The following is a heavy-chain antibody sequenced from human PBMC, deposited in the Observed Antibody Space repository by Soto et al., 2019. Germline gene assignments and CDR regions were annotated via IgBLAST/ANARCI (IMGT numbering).Heavy chain of an antibody. D-gene: IGHD6-13*01. J-gene: IGHJ5*02. CDR1: GGSISSGGYY. Sequence: QVQLQESGPGLVKPSQTLSLTCTVSGGSISSGGYYWSWIRQHPGKGLEWVGYIYYSGSNYYNPSLKSRVTISVDTSKNQFTLKLSSVTAADTAVYYCARVSSSWYAPFDPWGQGTLVTVSS. V-gene: IGHV4-31*03. CDR3: ARVSSSWYAPFDP. CDR2: IYYSGSN.